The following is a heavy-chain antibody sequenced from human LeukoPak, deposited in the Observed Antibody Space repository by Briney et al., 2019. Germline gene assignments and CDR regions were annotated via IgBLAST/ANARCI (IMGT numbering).Heavy chain of an antibody. V-gene: IGHV4-30-4*01. CDR3: ARIDGAAFDI. Sequence: SQTLSLTCTVSDDSINSGDYYWSWIRQPPGKGLEWIGNIYNSGSTFYNSSFKSRVTISVDTSKKQFSLKLCSVTAADTAVYYCARIDGAAFDIWGQGTMVTVSS. CDR2: IYNSGST. CDR1: DDSINSGDYY. J-gene: IGHJ3*02. D-gene: IGHD1-26*01.